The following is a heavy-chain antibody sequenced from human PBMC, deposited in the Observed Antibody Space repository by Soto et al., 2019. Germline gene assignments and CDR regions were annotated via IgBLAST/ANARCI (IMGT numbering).Heavy chain of an antibody. Sequence: EVQLVESGGGLVQPGGSLRLSCAASGFTFSDHYMDWVRQAPGKGLEWVGRIRNKGYNYTTEYAASVKGRFTISRDDSKNSLYLQMNSLKTEDTAVYYCTRRPPFGAFDYWGQGTLVTVSS. D-gene: IGHD3-10*01. J-gene: IGHJ4*02. CDR2: IRNKGYNYTT. V-gene: IGHV3-72*01. CDR1: GFTFSDHY. CDR3: TRRPPFGAFDY.